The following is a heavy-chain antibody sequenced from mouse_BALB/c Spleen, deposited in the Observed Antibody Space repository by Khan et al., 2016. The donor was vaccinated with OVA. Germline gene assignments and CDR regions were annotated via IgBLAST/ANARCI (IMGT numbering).Heavy chain of an antibody. J-gene: IGHJ2*01. CDR2: ISSGGGGT. CDR1: AFDFSYYD. D-gene: IGHD2-3*01. Sequence: EVELVESGGGLVRPGGSLKLSCAASAFDFSYYDMSWVRQTPERRLEWVAYISSGGGGTSYPDTVKGRFTISRDNAKNTPYLQMSSLTAEDTAIYYCARGYYYFDYWGQGTTLTVSS. V-gene: IGHV5-12-1*01. CDR3: ARGYYYFDY.